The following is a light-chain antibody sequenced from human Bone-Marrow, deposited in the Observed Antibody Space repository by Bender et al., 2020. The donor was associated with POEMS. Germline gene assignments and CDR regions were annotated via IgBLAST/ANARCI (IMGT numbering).Light chain of an antibody. V-gene: IGLV2-14*02. Sequence: QSALTQPASVSGSPGQSITISCTGTSSDVGSYNLVSWYQQYPGKAPKLMIYEVTKRPSGVSNRFSGSKSGNTASLTISGLQAEDEADYYCSSYAGGNNVVFGGGTKLTAL. CDR3: SSYAGGNNVV. CDR2: EVT. J-gene: IGLJ2*01. CDR1: SSDVGSYNL.